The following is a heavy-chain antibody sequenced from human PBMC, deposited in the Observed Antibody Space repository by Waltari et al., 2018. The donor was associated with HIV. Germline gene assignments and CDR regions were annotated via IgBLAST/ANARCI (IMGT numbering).Heavy chain of an antibody. CDR3: ASWWDAFDI. CDR1: GFTFRSYE. D-gene: IGHD2-8*02. CDR2: ISSSGSTI. V-gene: IGHV3-48*03. Sequence: EVQLVESGGGLVQPGGSLRLSCAASGFTFRSYEMNWVRQAPGKGLEWVSYISSSGSTIYYADSVKGRFTISRDNAKNSLYLQMNSLRAEDTAVYYCASWWDAFDIWGQGTMVTVSS. J-gene: IGHJ3*02.